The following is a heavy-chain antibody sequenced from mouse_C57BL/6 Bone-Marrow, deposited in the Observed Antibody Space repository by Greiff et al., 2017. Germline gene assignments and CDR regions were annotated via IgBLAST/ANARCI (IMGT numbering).Heavy chain of an antibody. CDR2: IYPRSGNT. V-gene: IGHV1-81*01. J-gene: IGHJ2*01. CDR1: GYTFTSYG. Sequence: VQLQQSGAELARPGASVKLSCKASGYTFTSYGISWVKQRTGQGLEWIGEIYPRSGNTSYNEKFKGKATLTADKSSSTAYMELRSLTSEDSAVYFCALYDEDYWGQGTTLTVSS. D-gene: IGHD2-12*01. CDR3: ALYDEDY.